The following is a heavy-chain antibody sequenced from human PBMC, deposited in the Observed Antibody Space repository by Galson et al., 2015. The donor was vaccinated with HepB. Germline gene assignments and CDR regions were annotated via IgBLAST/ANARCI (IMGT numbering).Heavy chain of an antibody. CDR3: ARRRWFCSGGSCPEGYYFDY. V-gene: IGHV5-51*01. D-gene: IGHD2-15*01. J-gene: IGHJ4*02. Sequence: QSGAEVKKPGESLGISCKGVGYSFTNYWIGWVRQMPGKGLEWMGIFSPGDSDSRYSPSFQGRVTISADRSTNTAFLQLSRLRASDTAIYYWARRRWFCSGGSCPEGYYFDYWGQGTLLTVSS. CDR2: FSPGDSDS. CDR1: GYSFTNYW.